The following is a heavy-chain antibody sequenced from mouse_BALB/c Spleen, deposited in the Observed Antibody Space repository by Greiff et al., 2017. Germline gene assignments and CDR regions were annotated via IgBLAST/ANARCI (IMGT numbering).Heavy chain of an antibody. D-gene: IGHD2-1*01. V-gene: IGHV1S29*02. Sequence: VQLKESGPELVKPGASVKISCKASGYTFTDYNMHWVKQSHGKSLEWIGYIYPYNGGTGYNQKFKSKATLTVDNSSSTAYMELRSLTSEDSAVYYCARRGNYYFDYWGQGTTLTVSS. J-gene: IGHJ2*01. CDR3: ARRGNYYFDY. CDR1: GYTFTDYN. CDR2: IYPYNGGT.